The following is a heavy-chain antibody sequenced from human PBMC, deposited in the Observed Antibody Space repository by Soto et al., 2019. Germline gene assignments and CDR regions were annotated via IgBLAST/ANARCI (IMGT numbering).Heavy chain of an antibody. CDR2: IYHSGST. CDR3: ARGMTTVTTFDY. V-gene: IGHV4-30-2*01. CDR1: GGSISGGGYS. J-gene: IGHJ4*02. D-gene: IGHD4-17*01. Sequence: QLQLQESGSGLVKPSQTLSLTCAVSGGSISGGGYSCNWIRQPPGKGLEWIGYIYHSGSTYYNPSLNSRVTISVDRSKNQFSLKLSSVTAADTAVYYCARGMTTVTTFDYWGQGTLVTVSS.